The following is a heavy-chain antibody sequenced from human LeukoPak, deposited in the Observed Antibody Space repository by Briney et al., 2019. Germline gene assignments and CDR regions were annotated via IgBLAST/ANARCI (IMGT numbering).Heavy chain of an antibody. J-gene: IGHJ5*02. Sequence: SETLSLTCAVYGGSFSGYYWSWIRQPPGKGLEWIGEINHSGSTNYNPSLKSRVTISVDTSKNQFSLKLSSVTAADTAVYYCARGPQHRLRVWFDPWGQGTLVTVSS. V-gene: IGHV4-34*01. D-gene: IGHD4-17*01. CDR3: ARGPQHRLRVWFDP. CDR2: INHSGST. CDR1: GGSFSGYY.